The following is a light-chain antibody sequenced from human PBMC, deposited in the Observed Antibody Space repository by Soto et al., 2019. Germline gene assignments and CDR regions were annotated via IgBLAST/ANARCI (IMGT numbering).Light chain of an antibody. J-gene: IGLJ2*01. CDR3: SSYAGSNNFVV. Sequence: QSALTQPPSASGSPGQSVTISRTGASSDVGGYNYVYWYQQHPGKAPKLMIYEVSKRPSGVPDRFSGSKSDNTASLTVSGLQAEDEADYYCSSYAGSNNFVVFGGGTKLTVL. CDR2: EVS. CDR1: SSDVGGYNY. V-gene: IGLV2-8*01.